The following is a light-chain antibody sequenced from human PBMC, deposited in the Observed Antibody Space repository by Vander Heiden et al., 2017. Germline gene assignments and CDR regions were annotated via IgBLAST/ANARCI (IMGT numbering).Light chain of an antibody. Sequence: DIVLTQSPGTLSLSPGERATLSCRASKSVSSSYLAQQQQQKPGQAPRLLIYGASSRATGIPDRFSGSGSGTDFTLTISRLEPEDFAVYYCQQYGSSHPYTFGQGTKLEIK. CDR2: GAS. CDR3: QQYGSSHPYT. V-gene: IGKV3-20*01. J-gene: IGKJ2*01. CDR1: KSVSSSY.